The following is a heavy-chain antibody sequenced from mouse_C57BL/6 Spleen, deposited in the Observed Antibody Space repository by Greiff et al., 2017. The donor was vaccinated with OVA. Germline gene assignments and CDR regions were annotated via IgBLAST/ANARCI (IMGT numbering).Heavy chain of an antibody. V-gene: IGHV3-6*01. CDR3: ARGGHYYGSSYEDY. CDR2: ISYDGSN. Sequence: EVQLQQSGPGLVKPSQSLSLTCSVTGYSITSGYYWNWIRHFPGNKLEWMGYISYDGSNNYNPSLKNRISITRDTSKNQFFLKLNSVTTEDTATYYCARGGHYYGSSYEDYWGQGTTLTVSS. D-gene: IGHD1-1*01. CDR1: GYSITSGYY. J-gene: IGHJ2*01.